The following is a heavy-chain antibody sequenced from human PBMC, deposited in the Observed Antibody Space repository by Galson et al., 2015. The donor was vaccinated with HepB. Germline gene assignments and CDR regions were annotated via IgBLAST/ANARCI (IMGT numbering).Heavy chain of an antibody. J-gene: IGHJ3*02. CDR2: ISYDETLE. Sequence: SLRLSCAASGFTFSSYAMHWVRQAPGKGLEWVAVISYDETLEYYADSVKGRFTISRDNSKNTLYLQVNSLRAEDTAVYYCARGTWVVFGDYLTHAFDIWGQGTMVTVSS. CDR3: ARGTWVVFGDYLTHAFDI. CDR1: GFTFSSYA. V-gene: IGHV3-30*04. D-gene: IGHD4-17*01.